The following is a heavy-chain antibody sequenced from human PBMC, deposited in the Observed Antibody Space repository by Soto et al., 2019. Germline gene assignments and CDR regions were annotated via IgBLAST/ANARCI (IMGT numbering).Heavy chain of an antibody. Sequence: ASVKVSCKASGYTFTSYDINWVRQATGQGLEWMGWMNPNSGNTGYAQKFQGRVTMTRNTSISTAYMELSSLRSEDTAVYYCAKSVGVSGGMDVWGQGTTVTVSS. CDR2: MNPNSGNT. D-gene: IGHD3-16*01. CDR1: GYTFTSYD. CDR3: AKSVGVSGGMDV. J-gene: IGHJ6*02. V-gene: IGHV1-8*01.